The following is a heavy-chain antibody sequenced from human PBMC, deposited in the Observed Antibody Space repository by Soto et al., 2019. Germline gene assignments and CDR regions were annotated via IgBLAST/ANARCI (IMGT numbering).Heavy chain of an antibody. CDR1: GYTFTSYA. V-gene: IGHV1-18*01. CDR3: ARIPFTNFVCYRDNFDY. D-gene: IGHD2-8*01. J-gene: IGHJ4*02. CDR2: MNACNGNT. Sequence: ASVKVSCKASGYTFTSYAMSWVRQAPGQRLEWMGWMNACNGNTKYAQKLQGRVTMTRDTSTSTAYMELRSLGSDDTAVYYCARIPFTNFVCYRDNFDYWGQGTLVTVSS.